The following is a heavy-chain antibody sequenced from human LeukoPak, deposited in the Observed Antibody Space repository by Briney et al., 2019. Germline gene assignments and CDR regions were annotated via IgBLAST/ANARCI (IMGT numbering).Heavy chain of an antibody. D-gene: IGHD2-15*01. CDR2: IYTSGST. CDR1: GGSISSGSYY. Sequence: SSETLSLTCTVSGGSISSGSYYWSWIRQPAGKGLEWIGRIYTSGSTNYNPSLKSRVTISVDTSKNQFSLKLSSVTAADTAVYYCARVRCSGGSCYPIDYWGQGTLVTVSS. CDR3: ARVRCSGGSCYPIDY. V-gene: IGHV4-61*02. J-gene: IGHJ4*02.